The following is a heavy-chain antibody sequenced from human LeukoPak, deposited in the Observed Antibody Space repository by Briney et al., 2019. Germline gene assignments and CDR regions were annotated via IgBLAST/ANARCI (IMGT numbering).Heavy chain of an antibody. Sequence: GGSLRLSCAASRFTFRNYAMHWVRQAPGKGLEWVAVISSDGTNKDYADSVKGRFSISRDNSKNTLYLQMNSLKPEDTAVYYCARGLSSGWFLDYWGQGTLVTVSS. CDR3: ARGLSSGWFLDY. CDR1: RFTFRNYA. D-gene: IGHD6-19*01. CDR2: ISSDGTNK. J-gene: IGHJ4*02. V-gene: IGHV3-30*04.